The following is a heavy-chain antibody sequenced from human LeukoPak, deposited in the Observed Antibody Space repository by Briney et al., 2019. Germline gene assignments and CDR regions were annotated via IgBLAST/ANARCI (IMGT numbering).Heavy chain of an antibody. J-gene: IGHJ4*02. Sequence: GGSLRLSCAASGITFSTSWMSWVRQAPGKGLEWVATIKQDGSEEYYVDSVKGRFTISRDNARNPLCLQMDSLRAEDTAVYYCARGTRAPDYWGQGTLVTVSS. D-gene: IGHD2-2*01. CDR2: IKQDGSEE. V-gene: IGHV3-7*01. CDR3: ARGTRAPDY. CDR1: GITFSTSW.